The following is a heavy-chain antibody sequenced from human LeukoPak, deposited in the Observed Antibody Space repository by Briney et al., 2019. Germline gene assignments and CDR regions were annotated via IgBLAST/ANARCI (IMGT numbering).Heavy chain of an antibody. D-gene: IGHD4-11*01. V-gene: IGHV1-2*02. CDR1: GYTFSDYY. Sequence: GASVMIFCKASGYTFSDYYLQWLRQAPGQGLELMVWINPYSGGTNYAQKFQGRVTMTTDTSTSTAYMELRSLRSDDTAVYYCARGSPFTVGTEVWFDPWGQGTLVTVSS. CDR2: INPYSGGT. CDR3: ARGSPFTVGTEVWFDP. J-gene: IGHJ5*02.